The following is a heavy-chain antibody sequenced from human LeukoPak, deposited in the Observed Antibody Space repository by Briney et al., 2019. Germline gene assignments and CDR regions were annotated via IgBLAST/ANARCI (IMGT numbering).Heavy chain of an antibody. CDR2: IKQDGSEK. CDR3: AREGVVAAGDY. CDR1: GFTFSSYW. J-gene: IGHJ4*02. V-gene: IGHV3-7*01. D-gene: IGHD2-15*01. Sequence: GGSLRLSCAASGFTFSSYWIRWVRQAPGKGLEWVANIKQDGSEKNYVDSVKGRFTISRDNGKNALYLLMNSLRAEDTAVYYCAREGVVAAGDYWGQGTLVTVSS.